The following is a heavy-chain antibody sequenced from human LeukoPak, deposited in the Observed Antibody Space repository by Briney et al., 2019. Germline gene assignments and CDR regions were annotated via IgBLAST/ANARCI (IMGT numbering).Heavy chain of an antibody. CDR1: GYTFTSYG. Sequence: ASVKVSCKASGYTFTSYGISWVRQAPGQRLEWMGWISAYNGNTNYAQKLQGRVTMTTDTSTSTAYMELRSLRSDDTAVYYCARDLIDSSGYYYPSDYWGQGTLVTVSS. CDR3: ARDLIDSSGYYYPSDY. CDR2: ISAYNGNT. V-gene: IGHV1-18*01. D-gene: IGHD3-22*01. J-gene: IGHJ4*02.